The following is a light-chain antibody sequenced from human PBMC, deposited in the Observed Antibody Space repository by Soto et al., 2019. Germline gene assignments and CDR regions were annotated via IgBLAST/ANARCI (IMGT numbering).Light chain of an antibody. J-gene: IGLJ1*01. CDR1: SSDLGIYSY. Sequence: QSVLTQPASVSGSPGQSIAISCSGSSSDLGIYSYVSWYQQHPGKVPKLIIFEVTNRPSGVSNRFSGSKSGNTASLTISGLQAEDEADYYCSSYTTSSTRVFGTGTRSPS. CDR2: EVT. V-gene: IGLV2-14*01. CDR3: SSYTTSSTRV.